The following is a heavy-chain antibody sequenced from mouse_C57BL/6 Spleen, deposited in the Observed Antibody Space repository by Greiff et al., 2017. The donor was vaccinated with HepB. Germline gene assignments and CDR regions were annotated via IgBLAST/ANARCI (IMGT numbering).Heavy chain of an antibody. J-gene: IGHJ1*03. V-gene: IGHV1-82*01. CDR1: GYTFSSSW. CDR3: APSPDCYFDV. Sequence: QVQLKQSGPELVKPGASVKISCTASGYTFSSSWMNWVKQRPGKGLEWIGRIYPGDGDTNYNGKFKGKATLTADKASSTAYMQLSSLTSEDSAVYFCAPSPDCYFDVWGTGTTVTVSS. CDR2: IYPGDGDT.